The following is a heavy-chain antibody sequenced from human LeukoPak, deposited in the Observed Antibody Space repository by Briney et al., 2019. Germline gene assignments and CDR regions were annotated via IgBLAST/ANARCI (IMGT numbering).Heavy chain of an antibody. J-gene: IGHJ4*02. D-gene: IGHD6-19*01. CDR3: ARGSGAVAGRTRSHFDY. Sequence: PSETLSLTCTVSGDSISSSTYYWDWIRQPPGKGLEWIGEINHSGSTNYNPSLKSRVTISVDTSKNQFSLKLSSVTAADTAVYYCARGSGAVAGRTRSHFDYWGQGTLVTVSS. CDR2: INHSGST. V-gene: IGHV4-39*07. CDR1: GDSISSSTYY.